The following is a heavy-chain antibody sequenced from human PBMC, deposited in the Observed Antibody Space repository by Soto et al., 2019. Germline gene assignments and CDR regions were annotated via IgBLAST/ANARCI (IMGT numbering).Heavy chain of an antibody. CDR3: ARDGYSSSSVSYYYYYYGMDV. D-gene: IGHD6-6*01. V-gene: IGHV3-21*01. J-gene: IGHJ6*02. CDR1: GFTFSSYS. Sequence: VESLRISCAASGFTFSSYSMNWVRQAPGKGLEWVSSISSSSSYIYYADSVKGRFTISRDNAKNSLYLQMNSLRAEDTAVYYCARDGYSSSSVSYYYYYYGMDVWGQGTTVTVSS. CDR2: ISSSSSYI.